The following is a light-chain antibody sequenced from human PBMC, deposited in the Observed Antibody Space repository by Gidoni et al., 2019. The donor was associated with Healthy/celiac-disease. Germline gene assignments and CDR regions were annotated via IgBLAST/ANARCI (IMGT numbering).Light chain of an antibody. CDR3: QQSYSTSRT. CDR1: QSISSY. J-gene: IGKJ1*01. V-gene: IGKV1-39*01. CDR2: AAS. Sequence: DIHMTQSPSSLSASVGDRVTITCRASQSISSYLNWYQQKPGKAPKLLIDAASSLQSGVPSRFSGSGSGTDFTLTISSLQPEDFATYYCQQSYSTSRTFGQGTKVEIK.